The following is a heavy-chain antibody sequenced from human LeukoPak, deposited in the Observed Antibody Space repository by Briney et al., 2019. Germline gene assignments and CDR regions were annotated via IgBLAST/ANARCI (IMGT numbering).Heavy chain of an antibody. CDR3: ARARSSWYDDAFDI. Sequence: ASVKVSCKASGYTFTGYYMYWVRQAPGQGLEWMGWINPNSGGTNYAQKFQGRVTMTRDTSISTAYMELSRLRSDDTAVYYCARARSSWYDDAFDIWGQGTMVTVS. CDR2: INPNSGGT. D-gene: IGHD6-13*01. J-gene: IGHJ3*02. V-gene: IGHV1-2*02. CDR1: GYTFTGYY.